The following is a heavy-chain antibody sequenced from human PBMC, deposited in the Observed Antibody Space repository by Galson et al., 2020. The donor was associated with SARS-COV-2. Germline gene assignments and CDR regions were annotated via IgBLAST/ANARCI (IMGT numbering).Heavy chain of an antibody. CDR1: GFTFREKW. CDR2: IRQDGSET. J-gene: IGHJ4*02. V-gene: IGHV3-7*01. CDR3: ARDQDGYNDF. D-gene: IGHD5-12*01. Sequence: PGGSMRLSCAASGFTFREKWMSWVRPAPGKGLEWVANIRQDGSETYYVDSVKGRFTVSSDSSKNSLYLQMNSLRAEDTAVYYCARDQDGYNDFWGQGTLVIVSS.